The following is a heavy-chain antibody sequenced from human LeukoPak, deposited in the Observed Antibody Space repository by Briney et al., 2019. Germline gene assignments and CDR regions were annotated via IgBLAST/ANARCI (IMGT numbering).Heavy chain of an antibody. CDR1: GFTFSSYW. J-gene: IGHJ5*02. CDR3: ARGPRGYCSGGSCPYNWFDP. Sequence: GGSLRLSCAASGFTFSSYWMSWVRQAPGKGLEWVANIKQDGSEKYYVDSVKGRFTISRDNAKNSLYLQMNSRRAEDTAVYYCARGPRGYCSGGSCPYNWFDPWGQGTLVTVSS. V-gene: IGHV3-7*01. CDR2: IKQDGSEK. D-gene: IGHD2-15*01.